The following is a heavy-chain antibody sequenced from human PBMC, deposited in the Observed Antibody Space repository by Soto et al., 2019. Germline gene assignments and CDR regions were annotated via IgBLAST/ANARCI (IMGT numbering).Heavy chain of an antibody. D-gene: IGHD3-9*01. CDR1: GFTFGDYA. V-gene: IGHV3-49*03. CDR3: TRDRYEYYYYYYYMDV. J-gene: IGHJ6*03. CDR2: IRSKAYGGTT. Sequence: PWGSLRISCTASGFTFGDYAMGWFRQAPGKGLEWVGFIRSKAYGGTTEYAASVKGRFTISRDDSKSIAYLQMNSLKTEDTAVYHCTRDRYEYYYYYYYMDVWGKGTTVTVSS.